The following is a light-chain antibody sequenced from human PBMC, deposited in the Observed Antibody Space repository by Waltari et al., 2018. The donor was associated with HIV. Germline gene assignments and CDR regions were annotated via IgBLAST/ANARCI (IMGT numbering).Light chain of an antibody. Sequence: QSALAQPPSASGSAGQSVTISCTGTSSDVGSSNYVSWYQQHPGKSPKLIIYDVTKRPSGVPDRFSGSKSGNTASLTVSGLQGEDEADYYCSSYADSDTPVVFGGGTKLTVL. CDR3: SSYADSDTPVV. CDR1: SSDVGSSNY. CDR2: DVT. V-gene: IGLV2-8*01. J-gene: IGLJ2*01.